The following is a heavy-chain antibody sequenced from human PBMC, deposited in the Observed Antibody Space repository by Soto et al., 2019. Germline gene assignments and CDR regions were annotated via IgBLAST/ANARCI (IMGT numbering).Heavy chain of an antibody. CDR1: GFTFSSHA. CDR2: ITGSGGDT. Sequence: GGSLRLSCAASGFTFSSHAMSWVRQAPGKGLEWVSAITGSGGDTYYADSVKGRFTISRDNSKNTLYLQMNSLRVEDTAIYYCARKGTALNWFDPRGQGTLVTVSS. CDR3: ARKGTALNWFDP. D-gene: IGHD5-18*01. J-gene: IGHJ5*02. V-gene: IGHV3-23*01.